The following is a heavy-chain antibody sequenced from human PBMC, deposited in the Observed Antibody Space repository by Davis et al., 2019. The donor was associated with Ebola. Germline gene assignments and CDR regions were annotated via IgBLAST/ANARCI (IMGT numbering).Heavy chain of an antibody. D-gene: IGHD2-2*01. CDR2: ITSGGGST. CDR3: ANGKYPWN. V-gene: IGHV3-23*01. Sequence: PGGSLRLSCAASGFTFTTYAMSWVRQAPGKGLEWVSSITSGGGSTYYADSVKGRFTISRDNSKNTLYLQMNSLRAEDTAVYYCANGKYPWNWGQGTLVTVSS. CDR1: GFTFTTYA. J-gene: IGHJ4*02.